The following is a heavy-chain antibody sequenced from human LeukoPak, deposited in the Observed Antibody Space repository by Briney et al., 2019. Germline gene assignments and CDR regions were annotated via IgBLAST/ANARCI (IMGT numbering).Heavy chain of an antibody. Sequence: GGSLRLSCAASGFTFSSYEVNWVRQAPGKGLEWVSYISSSGSTIYYADSLKGRFTISRDNAKNSLYLQMNSLRAEDTAVYYCARASGSYYFDYWGQGTLVTVSS. CDR2: ISSSGSTI. CDR3: ARASGSYYFDY. CDR1: GFTFSSYE. V-gene: IGHV3-48*03. D-gene: IGHD1-26*01. J-gene: IGHJ4*02.